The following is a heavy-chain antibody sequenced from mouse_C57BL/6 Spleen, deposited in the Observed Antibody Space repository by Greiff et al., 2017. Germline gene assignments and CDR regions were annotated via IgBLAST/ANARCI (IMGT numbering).Heavy chain of an antibody. CDR1: GFSLTSYG. V-gene: IGHV2-2*01. CDR3: ARNLESNFPFDY. D-gene: IGHD2-5*01. J-gene: IGHJ2*01. CDR2: IWSGGST. Sequence: VMLVESGPGLVQPSQSLSITCTVSGFSLTSYGVHWVRQSPGKGLEWLGVIWSGGSTDYNAAFISRLSISKDNSKSQVFFKMNSLQADDTATYYCARNLESNFPFDYWGQGTTLTVSS.